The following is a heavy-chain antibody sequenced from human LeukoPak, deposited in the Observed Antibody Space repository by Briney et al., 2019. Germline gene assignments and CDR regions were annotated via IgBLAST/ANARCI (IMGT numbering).Heavy chain of an antibody. CDR1: GGSISSSNW. CDR3: ARRNAGYSSSWYQGVGFY. V-gene: IGHV4-4*02. J-gene: IGHJ4*02. D-gene: IGHD6-13*01. CDR2: IYHSGST. Sequence: SETLSLTCAVSGGSISSSNWRSWVRQPPGKGLEWIGEIYHSGSTNYNPSLKSRVTISVDKSKNQFSLKLSSVTAADTAVYYCARRNAGYSSSWYQGVGFYWGQGTLVTVSS.